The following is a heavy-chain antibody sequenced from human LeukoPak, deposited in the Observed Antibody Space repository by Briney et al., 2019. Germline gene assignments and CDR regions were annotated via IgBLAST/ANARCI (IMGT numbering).Heavy chain of an antibody. CDR2: ISGSGGST. V-gene: IGHV3-23*01. CDR3: AKGFPRRSYYYDSSGYYYPE. Sequence: GGSLRLSCAASGFTFSSYAMSWVRQAPGKGLEWVSAISGSGGSTYYADSVKGRFTISRDNSKNTLYLQMNSLRAEDTAVYYCAKGFPRRSYYYDSSGYYYPEWGQGTLVTVSS. J-gene: IGHJ4*02. CDR1: GFTFSSYA. D-gene: IGHD3-22*01.